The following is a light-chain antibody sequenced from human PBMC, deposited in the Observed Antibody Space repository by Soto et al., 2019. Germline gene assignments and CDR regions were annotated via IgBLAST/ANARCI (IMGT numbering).Light chain of an antibody. CDR3: GTWDSSLSGGV. CDR2: DNN. V-gene: IGLV1-51*01. J-gene: IGLJ3*02. Sequence: QSVLTQPPSVSAASGQKVTISCSGSSSNIGINYVSWYQQLPGTAPKLLIYDNNKRPSGIPDRFSGSKSGTSATLGITGLQTGDEADYYCGTWDSSLSGGVFGGGTKLTVL. CDR1: SSNIGINY.